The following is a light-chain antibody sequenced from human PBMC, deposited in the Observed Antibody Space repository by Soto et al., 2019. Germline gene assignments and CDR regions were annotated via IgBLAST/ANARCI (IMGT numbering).Light chain of an antibody. J-gene: IGKJ4*01. CDR3: QQYYSPPLT. CDR1: QSVLYSSNRKNF. V-gene: IGKV4-1*01. Sequence: DIVMTQSPDSLAVSLGERATINCKSSQSVLYSSNRKNFLAWYQQKAGQRPKLLISWASTREFGVPDRFSGSGSLTEFTLTISSLQADDVAVYYCQQYYSPPLTVGGGTKVEIK. CDR2: WAS.